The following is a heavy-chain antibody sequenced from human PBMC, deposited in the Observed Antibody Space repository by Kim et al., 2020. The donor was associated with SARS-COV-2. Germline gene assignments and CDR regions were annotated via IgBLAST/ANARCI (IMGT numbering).Heavy chain of an antibody. Sequence: GGSLRLSCVASGFTFSTFWMSWVRQAPGKGLEWVANITKHGSATKYVDSVKGRFTIFRDNGKDSVYLQMNNLRAEDRAVYYCARDAWAQGWTDGFDYWGQGTLVTVSS. CDR1: GFTFSTFW. V-gene: IGHV3-7*01. CDR2: ITKHGSAT. J-gene: IGHJ4*02. D-gene: IGHD1-26*01. CDR3: ARDAWAQGWTDGFDY.